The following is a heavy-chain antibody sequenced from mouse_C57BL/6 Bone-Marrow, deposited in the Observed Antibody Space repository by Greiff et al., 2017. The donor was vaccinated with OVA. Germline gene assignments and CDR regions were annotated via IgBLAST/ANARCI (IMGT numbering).Heavy chain of an antibody. CDR3: AREGYYYGNAMDY. V-gene: IGHV5-4*01. CDR1: GFTFSSYA. Sequence: EVKVEESGGGLVKPGGSLKLSCAASGFTFSSYAMSWVRQTPEKRLEWVATISDGGSYTYYPDNVKGRFTISRDNAKNNLYLQMSHLKSEDTAMYYCAREGYYYGNAMDYWGQGTSVTVSS. D-gene: IGHD1-1*01. J-gene: IGHJ4*01. CDR2: ISDGGSYT.